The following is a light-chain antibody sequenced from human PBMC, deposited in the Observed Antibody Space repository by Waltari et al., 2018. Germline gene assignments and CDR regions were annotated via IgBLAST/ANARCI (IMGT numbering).Light chain of an antibody. CDR1: QSVLYSSNNKNY. CDR2: WAS. Sequence: DIVMTQSPDSLAVSLGERATTNCKSSQSVLYSSNNKNYLAWYQQKPGQPPKLLIYWASTRESGVPDRCSGSGSGTDFTLTISSLQAEDVAVYYCQQYYSTPLTFGGGTKVEIK. J-gene: IGKJ4*01. V-gene: IGKV4-1*01. CDR3: QQYYSTPLT.